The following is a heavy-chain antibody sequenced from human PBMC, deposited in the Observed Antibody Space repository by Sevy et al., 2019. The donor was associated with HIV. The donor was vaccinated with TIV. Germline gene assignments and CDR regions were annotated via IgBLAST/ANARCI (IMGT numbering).Heavy chain of an antibody. V-gene: IGHV1-45*02. CDR2: ITPFNGNT. D-gene: IGHD2-8*02. CDR3: ASTEGPNDAFDI. Sequence: ALVKVSCKASGYTFTYRYLHWVRQAPGQALEWMGWITPFNGNTNYAQKFQDRVTITRDRSMSTAYMELSSLRSEDTAMYYCASTEGPNDAFDIWGQGTMVTVSS. CDR1: GYTFTYRY. J-gene: IGHJ3*02.